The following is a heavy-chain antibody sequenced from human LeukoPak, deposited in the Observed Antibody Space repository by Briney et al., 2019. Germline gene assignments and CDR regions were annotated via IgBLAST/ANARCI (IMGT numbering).Heavy chain of an antibody. CDR3: VTYYFDSSGPKKNY. V-gene: IGHV4-39*07. Sequence: SETLSLTCTVSGGSISISSYYWGWIRQPPGKGLEWIGSVYYSGSTYYNPSLKSRVTISVDTSKKQFSLKLSSVTAADTAVYYCVTYYFDSSGPKKNYWGQGTLVTVSS. CDR2: VYYSGST. CDR1: GGSISISSYY. J-gene: IGHJ4*02. D-gene: IGHD3-22*01.